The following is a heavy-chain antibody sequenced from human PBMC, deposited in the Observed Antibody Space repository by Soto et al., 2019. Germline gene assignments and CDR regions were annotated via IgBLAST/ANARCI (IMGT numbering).Heavy chain of an antibody. J-gene: IGHJ3*02. CDR2: ISPNGRT. CDR3: AKDQSGAADI. V-gene: IGHV4-4*07. D-gene: IGHD7-27*01. CDR1: GASIRTYS. Sequence: PSETLSLTCTVSGASIRTYSWSWIRQSAGKGLEWIGHISPNGRTNYIPSLKSRITMSVETSKNQFSLNVKFVTAADTAVYFWAKDQSGAADIWGQGTMVTVSS.